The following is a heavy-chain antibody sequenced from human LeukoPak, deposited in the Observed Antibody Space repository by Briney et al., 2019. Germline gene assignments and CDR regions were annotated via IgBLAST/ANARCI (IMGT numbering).Heavy chain of an antibody. V-gene: IGHV3-7*03. Sequence: GGSLRLSCAASGFTFSSHWMTWVRQAPGKGLEWVASVKEDVSGKYYLDSVKGRYTISKDNAKNSLYLQMNSLRAEDTAVYYCARSYGSGSYYNAWFDPWGRGTLVTVSS. CDR3: ARSYGSGSYYNAWFDP. CDR2: VKEDVSGK. D-gene: IGHD3-10*01. J-gene: IGHJ5*02. CDR1: GFTFSSHW.